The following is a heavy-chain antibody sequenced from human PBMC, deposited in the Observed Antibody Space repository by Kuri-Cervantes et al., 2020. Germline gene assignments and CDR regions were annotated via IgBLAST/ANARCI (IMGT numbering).Heavy chain of an antibody. D-gene: IGHD6-19*01. CDR3: ARDGQGWYFDY. CDR2: IHSTGST. Sequence: SETLSLTCTVSGGSISGTNYYWGWIRQPPGKGLEWIGNIHSTGSTYYNPSLESRVSISVDTSKNQFSLKLSSVTAADTAVYYCARDGQGWYFDYWGQGTLVTVSS. J-gene: IGHJ4*02. CDR1: GGSISGTNYY. V-gene: IGHV4-39*07.